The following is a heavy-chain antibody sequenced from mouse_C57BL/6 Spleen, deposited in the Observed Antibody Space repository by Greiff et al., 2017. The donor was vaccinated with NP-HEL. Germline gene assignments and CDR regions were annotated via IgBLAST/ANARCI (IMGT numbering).Heavy chain of an antibody. Sequence: VKLMESGPGLVAPSQSLSITCTVSGFSLPSSAISWVRQPPGKGLEWLGVIWPGGGTNYNSALKSRLSISKDNSKSQVFLKMNSLQTDDTARYYCARDGSSFWYFDVWGTGTTVTVSS. CDR3: ARDGSSFWYFDV. V-gene: IGHV2-9-1*01. CDR2: IWPGGGT. J-gene: IGHJ1*03. CDR1: GFSLPSSA. D-gene: IGHD1-1*01.